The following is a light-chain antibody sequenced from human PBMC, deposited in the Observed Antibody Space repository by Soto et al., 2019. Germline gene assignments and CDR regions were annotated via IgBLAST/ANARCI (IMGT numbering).Light chain of an antibody. CDR3: QQYFNTPLT. Sequence: DIVMTQSPDSLAVSLGVRATINCNSSQNVLNRANDKNYIAWYQQKPGQPPKLLIYWASTRESDVPDRFSGSGSGTDFTLTLSSLKAGDVAVYFCQQYFNTPLTFGGETKVEIK. V-gene: IGKV4-1*01. CDR1: QNVLNRANDKNY. CDR2: WAS. J-gene: IGKJ4*01.